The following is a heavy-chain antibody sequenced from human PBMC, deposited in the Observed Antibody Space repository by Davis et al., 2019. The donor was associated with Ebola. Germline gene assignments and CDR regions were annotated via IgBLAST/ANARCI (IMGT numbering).Heavy chain of an antibody. D-gene: IGHD6-6*01. CDR2: ISAYNGNT. CDR3: ARGEDSSSVFYYGMDV. Sequence: AASVKVSCKASGYTFTSYGISWVRQAPGQGLEWMGWISAYNGNTNYAPNLQGRVTMTTDTSTSTAYMELRSLRSDDAAVYYCARGEDSSSVFYYGMDVWGQGTTVTVSS. J-gene: IGHJ6*02. V-gene: IGHV1-18*01. CDR1: GYTFTSYG.